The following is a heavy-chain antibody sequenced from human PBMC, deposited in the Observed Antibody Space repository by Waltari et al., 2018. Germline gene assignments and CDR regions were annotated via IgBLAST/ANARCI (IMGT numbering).Heavy chain of an antibody. V-gene: IGHV4-31*03. CDR3: ARTVAGTGDYFDY. Sequence: QVQLQESGPGLVKPSQTLSLTCTVPGGSISSGGSYWSWTPQHPGEGLDWIGYIYYSGSTYYNPSLKSRVTISVDTSKNQFSLKLSSVTAADTAVYYCARTVAGTGDYFDYWGQGTLVTVSS. CDR2: IYYSGST. D-gene: IGHD6-19*01. J-gene: IGHJ4*02. CDR1: GGSISSGGSY.